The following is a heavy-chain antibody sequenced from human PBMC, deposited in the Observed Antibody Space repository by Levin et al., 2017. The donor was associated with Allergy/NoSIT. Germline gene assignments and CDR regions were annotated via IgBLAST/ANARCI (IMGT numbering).Heavy chain of an antibody. V-gene: IGHV4-61*01. CDR2: IYYRGRST. D-gene: IGHD5-24*01. CDR1: GGSVSSDSFY. Sequence: SETLSLTCTVSGGSVSSDSFYWSWIRQPPGKGLQWIGYIYYRGRSTNYNPSLASRVTISLDTAKNQFSLKLRSVTAADTAVYYCARVRRDGYSFDYWGQGTLVTVSS. J-gene: IGHJ4*02. CDR3: ARVRRDGYSFDY.